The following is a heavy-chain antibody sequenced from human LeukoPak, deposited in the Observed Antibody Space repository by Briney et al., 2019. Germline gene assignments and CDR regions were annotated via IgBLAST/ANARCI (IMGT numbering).Heavy chain of an antibody. J-gene: IGHJ5*02. Sequence: GGSLRLSCAASGFTFKDYTMNWVRQSPGKGLQWVSYVSFGSSYISYADSLKGRFTISRDHAKSSVYLEMTSLRTDDTAVYYCARASTQYAVTDGFDTWGPGTLVTVSS. CDR3: ARASTQYAVTDGFDT. CDR1: GFTFKDYT. V-gene: IGHV3-21*06. D-gene: IGHD5/OR15-5a*01. CDR2: VSFGSSYI.